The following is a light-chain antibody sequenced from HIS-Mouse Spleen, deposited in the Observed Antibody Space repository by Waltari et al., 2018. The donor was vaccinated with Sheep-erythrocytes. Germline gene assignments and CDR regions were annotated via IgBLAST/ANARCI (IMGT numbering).Light chain of an antibody. CDR2: DVS. Sequence: QSALTQPRSVSGSPGQSVTISCPATSSDAGGYNYVSWYQQHPGKAPKLMIYDVSKRPSGVPDRFSGSKSGNTASLTISGLQAEDEADYYCCSYAGSYNHVFATGTKVTVL. CDR3: CSYAGSYNHV. J-gene: IGLJ1*01. CDR1: SSDAGGYNY. V-gene: IGLV2-11*01.